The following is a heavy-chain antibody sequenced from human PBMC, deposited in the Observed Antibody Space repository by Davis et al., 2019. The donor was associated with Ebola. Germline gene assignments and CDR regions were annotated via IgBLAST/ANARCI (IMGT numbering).Heavy chain of an antibody. V-gene: IGHV4-30-4*07. Sequence: MPSETLSLTCAVSGGSISSGGYSWSWIRQPPGKGLEWIGYIYYSGSTYYNPSLKSRVTISVDTSKNQFSLKLSSVTAADTAVYYCARSRRMVGATIDYWGQGTLVTVSS. CDR3: ARSRRMVGATIDY. J-gene: IGHJ4*02. CDR2: IYYSGST. CDR1: GGSISSGGYS. D-gene: IGHD1-26*01.